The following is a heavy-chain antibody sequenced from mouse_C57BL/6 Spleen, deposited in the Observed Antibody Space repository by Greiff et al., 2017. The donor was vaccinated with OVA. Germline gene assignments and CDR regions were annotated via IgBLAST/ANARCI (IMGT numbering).Heavy chain of an antibody. J-gene: IGHJ4*01. CDR2: IYPGNSDT. D-gene: IGHD2-5*01. Sequence: EVMLVESGTVLARPGASVKMSCKTSGYTFTSYWMHWVKQRPGQGLEWIGAIYPGNSDTSYNQKFKGKAKLTAVTSASTAYMELSSLTNEDSAVYYCTRSYYSKDAMDYWGQGTSVTVSS. CDR3: TRSYYSKDAMDY. CDR1: GYTFTSYW. V-gene: IGHV1-5*01.